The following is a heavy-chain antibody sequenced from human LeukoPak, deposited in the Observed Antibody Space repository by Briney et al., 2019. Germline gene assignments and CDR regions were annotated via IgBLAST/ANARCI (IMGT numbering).Heavy chain of an antibody. Sequence: GGSLRLSCAASGFTFSSYTMHWVRQAPGKRLQSVSAITSNGGYTHYADSVKGRFTISRDNSRNALFLQMGGLRIEDMAVYYCARVKMGATVSDYYYYMDVWGKGTTVTVSS. CDR3: ARVKMGATVSDYYYYMDV. D-gene: IGHD1-26*01. CDR1: GFTFSSYT. V-gene: IGHV3-64*02. J-gene: IGHJ6*03. CDR2: ITSNGGYT.